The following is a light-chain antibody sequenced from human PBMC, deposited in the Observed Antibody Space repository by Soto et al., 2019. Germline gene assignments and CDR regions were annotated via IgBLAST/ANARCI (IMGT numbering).Light chain of an antibody. CDR2: GAS. V-gene: IGKV3-20*01. Sequence: EMVLTQSPGTLSLSPGERATLSCRASQSVSSSYLAWYQQKPGQAPRLLIYGASSRATGIPDRFSGGGSGTDFTLTISRLEPEDFAVYYCQQYGSSPPVTFGHGTRLEIK. CDR3: QQYGSSPPVT. CDR1: QSVSSSY. J-gene: IGKJ5*01.